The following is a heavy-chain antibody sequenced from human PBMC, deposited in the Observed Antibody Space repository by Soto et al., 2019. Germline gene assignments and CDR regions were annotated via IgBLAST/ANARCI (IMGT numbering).Heavy chain of an antibody. CDR2: ISGFNGKT. V-gene: IGHV1-18*01. D-gene: IGHD3-9*01. Sequence: LQSAAELRSPGASVKVSCKTSGYSFARYGVSWVRQAPGQGLEWLGWISGFNGKTEYSQSLRDRVTLTTDTSTGIAYLELRRLKSDDTVIYYCARDRNYFVPAGTNWFDLWGQGTLVTVSS. CDR1: GYSFARYG. CDR3: ARDRNYFVPAGTNWFDL. J-gene: IGHJ5*02.